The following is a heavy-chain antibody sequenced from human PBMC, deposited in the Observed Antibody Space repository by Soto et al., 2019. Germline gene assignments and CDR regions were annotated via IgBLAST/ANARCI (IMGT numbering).Heavy chain of an antibody. D-gene: IGHD3-10*01. V-gene: IGHV3-53*01. CDR3: AKVGDSGRNY. CDR1: DFTVSRNY. J-gene: IGHJ4*02. CDR2: IYSGGST. Sequence: PGGSLRLSCAASDFTVSRNYMSWVRQAPGKGLEWVSIIYSGGSTYYADSVKGRFTISRDNSKNTVYLQMNSLRAEDTAVYYCAKVGDSGRNYWGQGTLVTVSS.